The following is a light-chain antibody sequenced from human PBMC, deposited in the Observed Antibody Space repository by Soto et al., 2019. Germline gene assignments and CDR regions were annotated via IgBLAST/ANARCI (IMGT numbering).Light chain of an antibody. Sequence: DIQMTQSPSTLSASIGDRVTITCRASQNINNWIAWYQQKPGKAPKFLIYDASTLESGVPSRFSGSGFGTDFTLTISSLQPEDFATYYCQQSYSTPPYTFGQGTKLDMK. CDR1: QNINNW. J-gene: IGKJ2*01. CDR2: DAS. V-gene: IGKV1-39*01. CDR3: QQSYSTPPYT.